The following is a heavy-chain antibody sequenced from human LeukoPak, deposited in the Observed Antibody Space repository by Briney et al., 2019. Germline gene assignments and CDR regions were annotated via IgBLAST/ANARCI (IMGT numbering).Heavy chain of an antibody. D-gene: IGHD1-26*01. Sequence: SETLSLTCTVSGGSISSRSYCWSWIRQPAGKGLEWIGHVHISGSTNYNSSLKSRVTISVDTSKNQFSLNLNSVTATDTAMYYCARGGIVGAILYWGRGTLVTVSS. V-gene: IGHV4-61*10. CDR1: GGSISSRSYC. J-gene: IGHJ4*02. CDR3: ARGGIVGAILY. CDR2: VHISGST.